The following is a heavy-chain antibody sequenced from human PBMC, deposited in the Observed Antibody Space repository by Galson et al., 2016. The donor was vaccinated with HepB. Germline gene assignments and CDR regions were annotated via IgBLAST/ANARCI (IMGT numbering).Heavy chain of an antibody. CDR3: ASNYYGSVGVNNARGV. CDR2: ITGSGSST. Sequence: SLRLSCAASGFTLSSYDISWVRQAPGKGPEWVSAITGSGSSTYYADSVKGRFTISRDNSKNTLYLQMNSLRADDTAVYYCASNYYGSVGVNNARGVWGQGTTVTVSS. J-gene: IGHJ6*02. D-gene: IGHD3-10*01. V-gene: IGHV3-23*01. CDR1: GFTLSSYD.